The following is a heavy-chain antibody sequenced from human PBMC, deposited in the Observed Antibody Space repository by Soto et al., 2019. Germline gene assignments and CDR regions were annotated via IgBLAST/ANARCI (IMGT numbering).Heavy chain of an antibody. V-gene: IGHV1-18*01. CDR3: ARGGLRVLEWLVLSFDLFDP. CDR2: ISAYNGNT. J-gene: IGHJ5*02. D-gene: IGHD3-3*01. Sequence: ASVKVSCKASGYTFTSYGISWVRQAPGQGLEWMGWISAYNGNTNYAQKLQGRVTMTTDTSTSTAYMELRSLRSDDTAVYYCARGGLRVLEWLVLSFDLFDPRGQRTPVTVSS. CDR1: GYTFTSYG.